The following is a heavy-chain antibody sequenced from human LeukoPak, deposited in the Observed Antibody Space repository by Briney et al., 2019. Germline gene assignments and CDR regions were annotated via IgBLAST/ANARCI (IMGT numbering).Heavy chain of an antibody. J-gene: IGHJ4*02. CDR3: AREESEGFDY. Sequence: PGGSLRLSCAASGFTFSSYSMNWVRQAPGKGLEWVSFISSSSTYIYYTDSVKGRFTVSRDNAKNSLYLQMNSLRAEDTAVYYCAREESEGFDYWGQGTLVTVSS. CDR2: ISSSSTYI. CDR1: GFTFSSYS. V-gene: IGHV3-21*01.